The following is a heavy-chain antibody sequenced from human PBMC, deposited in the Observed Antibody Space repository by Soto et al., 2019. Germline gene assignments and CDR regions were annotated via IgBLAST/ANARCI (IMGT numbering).Heavy chain of an antibody. J-gene: IGHJ4*02. CDR3: ARDGGRHSGGIDY. CDR2: IIPIFGTA. Sequence: QLQLVQSGAEVKKPGSSVKFSCKASGGTFSSDSINWVRQAPGQGLEWMGEIIPIFGTANYAQKFQGRVTITADESTSTAYMELSSLRSEDTAVYYCARDGGRHSGGIDYWGQGTLVNVSS. D-gene: IGHD1-26*01. CDR1: GGTFSSDS. V-gene: IGHV1-69*01.